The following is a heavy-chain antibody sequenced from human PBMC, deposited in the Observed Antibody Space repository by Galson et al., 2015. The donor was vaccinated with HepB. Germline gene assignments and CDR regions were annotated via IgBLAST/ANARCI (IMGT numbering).Heavy chain of an antibody. V-gene: IGHV3-48*02. CDR1: GFTFSNYK. D-gene: IGHD3-3*01. Sequence: SLRLSCAASGFTFSNYKMNWVRQAPGKGLEWVSYISSTSSTLYYADSVKGRFTISRDNAKNSLYLQMNSLRDEDTAVYYCARDLRYFHFWSSSSSFHYWGQGTLATVSS. CDR3: ARDLRYFHFWSSSSSFHY. CDR2: ISSTSSTL. J-gene: IGHJ4*02.